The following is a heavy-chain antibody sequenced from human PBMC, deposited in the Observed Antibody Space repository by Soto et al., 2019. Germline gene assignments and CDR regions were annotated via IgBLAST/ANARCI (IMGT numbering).Heavy chain of an antibody. CDR3: ARDRTSGWYIGAVDV. V-gene: IGHV4-59*01. D-gene: IGHD6-19*01. J-gene: IGHJ6*02. CDR1: GGSINEYY. CDR2: TSYSGNT. Sequence: SETLSLTCTVSGGSINEYYWSWIRQPPGKGLEWIGYTSYSGNTNYNPSLTSRVTISVDTSKNQFSLKLSSVTAADTAVYFCARDRTSGWYIGAVDVWGQGTTVTVSS.